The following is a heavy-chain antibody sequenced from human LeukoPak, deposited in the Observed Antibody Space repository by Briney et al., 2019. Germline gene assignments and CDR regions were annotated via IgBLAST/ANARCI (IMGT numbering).Heavy chain of an antibody. J-gene: IGHJ4*02. CDR2: IYYSGST. CDR3: ARVAAATTNPRFDY. CDR1: GGSISSGDYY. V-gene: IGHV4-30-4*01. D-gene: IGHD5-24*01. Sequence: SQTLSLTCTVSGGSISSGDYYWSWIRQSPGEGLEWIGYIYYSGSTYYNPSLRSRVIISVDTSKNQFSLKLNSVTAADTAVYYCARVAAATTNPRFDYWGQGTLVTVSS.